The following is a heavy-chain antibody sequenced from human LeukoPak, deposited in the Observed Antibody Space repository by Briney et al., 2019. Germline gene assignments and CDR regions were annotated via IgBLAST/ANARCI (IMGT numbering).Heavy chain of an antibody. Sequence: GGTLRLSCAASGFTFRNYGMSWVRQAPGKGLEWVSAISGDAADIFYADSVKGRFTISRDNSKNTLYLQMNSLRAEDTAVYYCAHGTMYQLDYWGQGTLVTVSS. CDR2: ISGDAADI. CDR3: AHGTMYQLDY. V-gene: IGHV3-23*01. CDR1: GFTFRNYG. D-gene: IGHD2-2*01. J-gene: IGHJ4*02.